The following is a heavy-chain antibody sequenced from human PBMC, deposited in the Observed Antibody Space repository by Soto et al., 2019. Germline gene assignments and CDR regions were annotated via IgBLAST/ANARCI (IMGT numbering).Heavy chain of an antibody. J-gene: IGHJ3*02. Sequence: ASVKVSCKVSGYTLTELSMHWVRQAPGKGLEWMGGFDPEDGETIYAQKFQGRVTMTEDTSTDTAYMELSSLRSEDAAVYYCATWFRWDDAFDIWGQGTMVTVSS. V-gene: IGHV1-24*01. CDR1: GYTLTELS. D-gene: IGHD1-26*01. CDR2: FDPEDGET. CDR3: ATWFRWDDAFDI.